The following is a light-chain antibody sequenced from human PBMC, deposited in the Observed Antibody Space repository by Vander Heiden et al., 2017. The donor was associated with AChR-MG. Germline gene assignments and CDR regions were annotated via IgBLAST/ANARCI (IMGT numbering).Light chain of an antibody. V-gene: IGKV1-5*03. J-gene: IGKJ2*01. CDR3: QQYNSYSSYT. CDR2: KAS. CDR1: QGISIW. Sequence: DIQMTQSPSTLSASVGDRLTITCRASQGISIWLAWYQQKPGKAPKLLISKASSLESGVPSRFRGRGSGTDFTLTISSLQPDDFATYYCQQYNSYSSYTFGQGTKVEIK.